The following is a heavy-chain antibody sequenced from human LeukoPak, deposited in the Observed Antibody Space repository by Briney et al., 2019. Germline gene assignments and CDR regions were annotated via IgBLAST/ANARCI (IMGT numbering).Heavy chain of an antibody. D-gene: IGHD3-3*01. V-gene: IGHV4-34*01. CDR3: ARVKRGRGVVID. CDR1: GGSFSGYY. J-gene: IGHJ4*02. Sequence: SETLSLTCAVDGGSFSGYYWSWIRQPPGKGLELIGEISHSVITNYNPSLKSRVTISVDTSKNQFSLKLSSVTAADTAVYYCARVKRGRGVVIDWGQGTLVTVSS. CDR2: ISHSVIT.